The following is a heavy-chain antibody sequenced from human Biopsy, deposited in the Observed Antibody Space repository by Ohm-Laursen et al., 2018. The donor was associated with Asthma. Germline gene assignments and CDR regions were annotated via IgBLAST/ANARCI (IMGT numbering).Heavy chain of an antibody. V-gene: IGHV1-18*01. J-gene: IGHJ6*02. CDR3: TRAVDYSHYYGIDV. D-gene: IGHD3-10*01. CDR1: GYTCNSAG. Sequence: GSSVKASCKTSGYTCNSAGITWVRQAAGQGLEWMGWMSVYNGNTKVAQNLQDRVTIITDTSTSTAYMELTSLRSDDTAVYFCTRAVDYSHYYGIDVWGQGTTVTVS. CDR2: MSVYNGNT.